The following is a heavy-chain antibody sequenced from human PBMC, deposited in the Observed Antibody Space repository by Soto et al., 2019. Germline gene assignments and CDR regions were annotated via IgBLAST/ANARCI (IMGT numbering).Heavy chain of an antibody. V-gene: IGHV1-69*01. CDR1: GGTFSSYA. CDR3: ARSQGSSTSLEIYYYYYYGMDV. Sequence: QVQLVQSGAEVKKPGSSVKVSCKASGGTFSSYAISWVLQAPGQGLEWMGGIIPISGTANYAQKFQGRVTITADESTSTAYMQLSSLRSEDTAVYYCARSQGSSTSLEIYYYYYYGMDVWGQGPTATVSS. D-gene: IGHD2-2*01. J-gene: IGHJ6*02. CDR2: IIPISGTA.